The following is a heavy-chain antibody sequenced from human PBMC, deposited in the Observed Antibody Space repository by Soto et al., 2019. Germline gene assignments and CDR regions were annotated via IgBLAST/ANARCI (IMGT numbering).Heavy chain of an antibody. V-gene: IGHV1-2*02. Sequence: QVQLVQSGAEVKKPGASVKVSCKASGYTFTGYYMHWVRQAPGQGLEWMGWINPNSGGTNYAQKFQGRVTMTRDTSISTAYMELGRLRSDDTAVYYCARDEGYCSSTSCYEGYWGQGTLVTVSS. CDR1: GYTFTGYY. CDR2: INPNSGGT. CDR3: ARDEGYCSSTSCYEGY. J-gene: IGHJ4*02. D-gene: IGHD2-2*01.